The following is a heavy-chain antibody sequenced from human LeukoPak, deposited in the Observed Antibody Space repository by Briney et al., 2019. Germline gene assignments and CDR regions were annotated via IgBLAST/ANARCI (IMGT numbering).Heavy chain of an antibody. Sequence: PSQTRSLTCALAGYSISSGYYWGWMRQPPGKGLECSGSIYDSGSTYYNPSLKSRATIAVDTSKNPFSLKLTSVTAANKAVYYCARAARTSSSGPPWGVFDYWGQGTLVTVSS. J-gene: IGHJ4*02. CDR2: IYDSGST. V-gene: IGHV4-38-2*01. CDR1: GYSISSGYY. CDR3: ARAARTSSSGPPWGVFDY. D-gene: IGHD3-22*01.